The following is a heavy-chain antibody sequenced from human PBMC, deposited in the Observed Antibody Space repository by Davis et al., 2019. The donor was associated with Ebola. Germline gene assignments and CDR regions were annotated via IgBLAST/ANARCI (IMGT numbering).Heavy chain of an antibody. V-gene: IGHV1-2*06. Sequence: ASVKVSCKASGYSFTDYYMHWVRQAPGQGLEWVGRINPNSGSTNYAQNLQGRVTMTTDTSTSTAYMELRGLRSDDTAVYYCARAFITHLHYYYYGMDVWGKGTTVTVSS. CDR2: INPNSGST. CDR3: ARAFITHLHYYYYGMDV. J-gene: IGHJ6*04. D-gene: IGHD3-10*01. CDR1: GYSFTDYY.